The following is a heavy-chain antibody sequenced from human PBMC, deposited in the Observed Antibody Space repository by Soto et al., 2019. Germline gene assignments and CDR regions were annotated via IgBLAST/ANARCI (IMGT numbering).Heavy chain of an antibody. V-gene: IGHV3-23*01. D-gene: IGHD6-13*01. CDR2: ISGSGGST. Sequence: EVQLLESGGGLVQPGGSLRLSCAASGFTFSSYAMRWVRQAPGKGLEWVSAISGSGGSTYYADSVKGRFTISRDNSKKTLSLQMNSRRAEDTAVYYCAKVSSWRGGEPFDPWGQGTLVTVSS. J-gene: IGHJ5*02. CDR1: GFTFSSYA. CDR3: AKVSSWRGGEPFDP.